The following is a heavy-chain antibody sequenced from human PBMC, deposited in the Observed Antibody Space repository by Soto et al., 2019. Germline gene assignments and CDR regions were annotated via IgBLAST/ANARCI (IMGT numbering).Heavy chain of an antibody. V-gene: IGHV3-53*01. CDR2: IYSGGTI. CDR1: GVTVSTNY. CDR3: ARAGSTTSANYYYPMDV. D-gene: IGHD4-17*01. J-gene: IGHJ6*02. Sequence: GGSLSLSCAASGVTVSTNYMTWVRQAPGKGLEWVSVIYSGGTIYYADSVKGRFTISRDISENMVYLQMNSLKAEDTAVYYCARAGSTTSANYYYPMDVWGQGTTVTVSS.